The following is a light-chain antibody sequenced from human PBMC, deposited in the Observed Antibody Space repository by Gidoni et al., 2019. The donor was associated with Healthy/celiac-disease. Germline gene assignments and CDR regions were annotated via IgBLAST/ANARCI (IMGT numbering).Light chain of an antibody. CDR3: CSYAGSSTFV. Sequence: QSALTQPASVSGSPGQSNTISCTGTSSDVGSYNLVSWYQQHPGQAPKLMIYEGSKRPSGVSNRFSGSKSGNTASLTISGLQAEDEADYYCCSYAGSSTFVFGGGTKLTVL. CDR1: SSDVGSYNL. V-gene: IGLV2-23*03. CDR2: EGS. J-gene: IGLJ2*01.